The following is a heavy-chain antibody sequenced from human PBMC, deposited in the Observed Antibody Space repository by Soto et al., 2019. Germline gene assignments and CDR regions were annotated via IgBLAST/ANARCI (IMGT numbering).Heavy chain of an antibody. Sequence: GGSLRLSCAASGFTLSSYAMSWVRQAPGKGLEWVSTFSGTGGYTYYADSVKGRFTISRDDSKNTLFLHMNSLRAADTAVYYCARGKRALITDVPLDPWGQGTLVTVSS. CDR3: ARGKRALITDVPLDP. CDR1: GFTLSSYA. V-gene: IGHV3-23*01. D-gene: IGHD1-26*01. J-gene: IGHJ5*02. CDR2: FSGTGGYT.